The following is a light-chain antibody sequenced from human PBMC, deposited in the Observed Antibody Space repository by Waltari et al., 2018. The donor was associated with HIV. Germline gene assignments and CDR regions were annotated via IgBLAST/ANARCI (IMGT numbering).Light chain of an antibody. V-gene: IGLV2-8*01. Sequence: QPALTQPPSASGSPGQSVTISCTGTSRDIGTYTYVSWYQQHPGRAPNVLIYEVNKRPSGVPARFSGSKSANTASLTVSGLQVADEADYYCSSYAGNNNYVFGTGTRVTVL. CDR1: SRDIGTYTY. J-gene: IGLJ1*01. CDR2: EVN. CDR3: SSYAGNNNYV.